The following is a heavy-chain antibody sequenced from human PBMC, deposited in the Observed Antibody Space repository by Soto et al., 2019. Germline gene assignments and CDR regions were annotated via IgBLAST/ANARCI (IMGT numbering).Heavy chain of an antibody. J-gene: IGHJ4*02. CDR1: GYTLTSYA. D-gene: IGHD6-13*01. CDR3: PRGPPGNSWYPPFGY. Sequence: ASVKVCCKASGYTLTSYAIHWVRQEHGQRLEWMGWISAYKGNTNYAQKFQGRVTLTTDTSTSTAYMELRSLRSDDTALYYCPRGPPGNSWYPPFGYGGQGTLVPGSS. CDR2: ISAYKGNT. V-gene: IGHV1-18*01.